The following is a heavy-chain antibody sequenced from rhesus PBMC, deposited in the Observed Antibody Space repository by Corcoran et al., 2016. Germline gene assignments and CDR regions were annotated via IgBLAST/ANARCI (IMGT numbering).Heavy chain of an antibody. Sequence: QVQLQESGPGLVKPSETLSLTCAVSGGSISSSNWWSWIRQSPGKGLEWIGYIYVGSGSTSYNPTLKVRVTISTDTSKNQFSLKLSSLTAADTAVYYCARQDWNYRFDYWGQGVLVTVSS. CDR2: IYVGSGST. D-gene: IGHD1-26*01. J-gene: IGHJ4*01. V-gene: IGHV4-65*01. CDR1: GGSISSSNW. CDR3: ARQDWNYRFDY.